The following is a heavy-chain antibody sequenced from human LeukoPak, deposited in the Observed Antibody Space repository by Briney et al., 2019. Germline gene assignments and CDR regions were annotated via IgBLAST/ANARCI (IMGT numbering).Heavy chain of an antibody. CDR3: TRAQYSSSWYIFDY. Sequence: GGSLRLSCAASGFTFSGSAMHWVRQASGKGLEWVGRIRSKANSYATAYAASVKGRFTISRDDSKNTAYLQMNSLKTEDTAVYYCTRAQYSSSWYIFDYWGQGTLVTVSS. CDR2: IRSKANSYAT. D-gene: IGHD6-13*01. CDR1: GFTFSGSA. V-gene: IGHV3-73*01. J-gene: IGHJ4*02.